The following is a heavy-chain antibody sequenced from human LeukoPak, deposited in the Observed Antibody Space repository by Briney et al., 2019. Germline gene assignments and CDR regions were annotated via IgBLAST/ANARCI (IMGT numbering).Heavy chain of an antibody. J-gene: IGHJ5*02. CDR2: IYYSGST. Sequence: SETLSLTCTVSGGSISSYYWSWIRQSPGKGLEWIGYIYYSGSTNYNPSLKSRVTISVDTSKNQFSLKLSSVTAADTAVYYCASLYSSSAGWFDPWGQGTLVTVSS. V-gene: IGHV4-59*01. CDR3: ASLYSSSAGWFDP. CDR1: GGSISSYY. D-gene: IGHD6-6*01.